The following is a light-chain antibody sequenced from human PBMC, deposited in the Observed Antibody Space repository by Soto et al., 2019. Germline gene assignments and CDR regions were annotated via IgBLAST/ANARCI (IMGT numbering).Light chain of an antibody. CDR3: QQYRRSVWT. CDR2: DAS. CDR1: ENIWKY. Sequence: EIVLTQSPDTLSLSPGERATLSCRASENIWKYLAWYQKKPGQPPRLLIADASDRATGIPARFVGSGSGTDFTLTISRLEPEDFAVYYCQQYRRSVWTFGQGTKVDIK. J-gene: IGKJ1*01. V-gene: IGKV3-11*01.